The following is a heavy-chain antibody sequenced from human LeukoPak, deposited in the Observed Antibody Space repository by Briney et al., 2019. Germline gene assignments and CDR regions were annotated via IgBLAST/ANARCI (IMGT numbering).Heavy chain of an antibody. CDR3: ARGIQLERRGDWFDP. CDR2: IIPILGIA. CDR1: GGTFSSYT. D-gene: IGHD1-1*01. V-gene: IGHV1-69*02. Sequence: SVKVSCKASGGTFSSYTISWVRQAPGQGLEWMGRIIPILGIANYAQKFQGRVTITADKSTSTVYMELSSLRSEDTAVYYCARGIQLERRGDWFDPWGQGTLVTVSS. J-gene: IGHJ5*02.